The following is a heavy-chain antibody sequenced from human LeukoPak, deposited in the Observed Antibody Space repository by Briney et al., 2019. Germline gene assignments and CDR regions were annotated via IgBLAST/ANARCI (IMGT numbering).Heavy chain of an antibody. CDR3: ARAGGTSFNYYYYMDV. J-gene: IGHJ6*03. CDR2: INSDGSST. V-gene: IGHV3-74*01. Sequence: GGSLRLSCAASGFTFSSYWMHWVRHAPGKGLVWVSRINSDGSSTSYADSVKGRFTISRDNAKNTLYLQMNSLRAEDTAVYYCARAGGTSFNYYYYMDVWGKGTTVTVSS. D-gene: IGHD2-2*01. CDR1: GFTFSSYW.